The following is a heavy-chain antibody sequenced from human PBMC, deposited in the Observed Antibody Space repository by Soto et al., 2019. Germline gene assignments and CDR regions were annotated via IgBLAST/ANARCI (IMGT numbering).Heavy chain of an antibody. CDR3: ARGWGRRFDY. CDR2: IKHSGST. D-gene: IGHD7-27*01. CDR1: GGSFSGYC. V-gene: IGHV4-34*01. J-gene: IGHJ4*02. Sequence: QVQLQQWGAGLLKPSETLSLTCAVSGGSFSGYCWNWIRQPPGKGLEWIGEIKHSGSTNYNTSFKSRVTLSVDTSKNQFSLKLSSVTAADTAVYYCARGWGRRFDYWGQGTLVTVSS.